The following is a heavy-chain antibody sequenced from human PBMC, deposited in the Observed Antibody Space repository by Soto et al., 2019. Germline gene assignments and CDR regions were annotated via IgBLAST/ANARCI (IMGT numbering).Heavy chain of an antibody. V-gene: IGHV3-74*01. CDR2: INTDESSR. D-gene: IGHD2-2*01. J-gene: IGHJ6*02. Sequence: EVQLVESGGGLVQPGGSLRLSFAASGFIFNSYWMHWVRQAPGKGLVWVSRINTDESSRSYADSVKGRFTISRDNAKNTLYLQMSSLRAEDTAVYFCARDRVPQLGYYGMDVWGQGTTVTVSS. CDR1: GFIFNSYW. CDR3: ARDRVPQLGYYGMDV.